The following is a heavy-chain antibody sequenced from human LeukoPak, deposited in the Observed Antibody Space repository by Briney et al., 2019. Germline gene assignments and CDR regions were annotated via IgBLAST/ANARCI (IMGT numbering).Heavy chain of an antibody. D-gene: IGHD4-17*01. J-gene: IGHJ4*02. CDR2: ISGSGGST. CDR3: AKYPQFTGTVTGDY. Sequence: GGSLRLSCAASGFTFSSYAMSWVRQAPGKGLEWVSAISGSGGSTYYADSVKGRFTISRDNSKNTLYLQMNSLRAEDTAVYYCAKYPQFTGTVTGDYWGQGTLVTVSS. CDR1: GFTFSSYA. V-gene: IGHV3-23*01.